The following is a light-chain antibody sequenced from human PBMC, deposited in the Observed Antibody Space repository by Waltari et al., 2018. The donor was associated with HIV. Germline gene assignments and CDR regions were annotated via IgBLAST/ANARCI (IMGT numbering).Light chain of an antibody. CDR2: AVT. CDR3: CSYAGSYTYV. J-gene: IGLJ1*01. CDR1: SSEVGGYNY. V-gene: IGLV2-11*01. Sequence: QSALTQPRSVSGSPGQSVTISCTGTSSEVGGYNYVSWYQQHPGTAPKLMIYAVTQRPSGVPDRFSGAKSGNTASLTISGLQAEDEADYYCCSYAGSYTYVFGTGTKVTVL.